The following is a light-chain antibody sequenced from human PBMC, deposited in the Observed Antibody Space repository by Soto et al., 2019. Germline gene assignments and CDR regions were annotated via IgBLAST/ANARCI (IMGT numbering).Light chain of an antibody. CDR3: QQYSSRST. Sequence: DIQMTQSPSTLPASVGDRVTITCRASQSISNWLAWYQQKPGKAPNLLIYDASSLQSGVPSRFSGSGFGTEFTLTIISLQPGDFATYYCQQYSSRSTFGQGTKVDIK. CDR2: DAS. V-gene: IGKV1-5*01. J-gene: IGKJ1*01. CDR1: QSISNW.